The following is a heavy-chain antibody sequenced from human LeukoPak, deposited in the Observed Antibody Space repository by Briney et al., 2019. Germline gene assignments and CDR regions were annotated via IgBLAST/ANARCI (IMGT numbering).Heavy chain of an antibody. D-gene: IGHD2-15*01. CDR2: INHSGST. V-gene: IGHV4-34*01. CDR1: GGSFSSYY. CDR3: ARGDIVVVVAASNFYYYYGMDV. Sequence: PSETLSLTCAVYGGSFSSYYWSWIRQPPGKGLEWIGEINHSGSTNYNPSLKSRVTISVDTSKNQFSLKLSSVTAADTAVYYCARGDIVVVVAASNFYYYYGMDVWGQGTTVTVSS. J-gene: IGHJ6*02.